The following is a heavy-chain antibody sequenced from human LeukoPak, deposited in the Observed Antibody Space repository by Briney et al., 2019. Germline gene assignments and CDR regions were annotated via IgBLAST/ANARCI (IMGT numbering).Heavy chain of an antibody. D-gene: IGHD2-15*01. J-gene: IGHJ4*02. CDR2: IKSKTDGGTT. CDR3: TTDVVVVAATPFDY. CDR1: GFIFSNAW. Sequence: PGGSLRLSCAASGFIFSNAWMSWVRRAPGKGLEWVGRIKSKTDGGTTDYAAPVKGRFTISRDDSKNTLYLQMNSLKTEDTAVYYCTTDVVVVAATPFDYWGQGTLVTVSS. V-gene: IGHV3-15*01.